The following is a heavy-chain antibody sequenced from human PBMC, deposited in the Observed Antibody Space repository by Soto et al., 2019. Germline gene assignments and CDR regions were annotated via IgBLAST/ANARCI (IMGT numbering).Heavy chain of an antibody. Sequence: SETLSLTCTVSGGSISSYYWSWIRQPPGKGLEWIGYIYYSGSTNCNPSLKSRVTISVDASKNQFSLKLSSVTAADTAVYYCAGANYYGSGSYYMFDYWGQGTLVTVSS. CDR2: IYYSGST. CDR3: AGANYYGSGSYYMFDY. V-gene: IGHV4-59*01. D-gene: IGHD3-10*01. CDR1: GGSISSYY. J-gene: IGHJ4*02.